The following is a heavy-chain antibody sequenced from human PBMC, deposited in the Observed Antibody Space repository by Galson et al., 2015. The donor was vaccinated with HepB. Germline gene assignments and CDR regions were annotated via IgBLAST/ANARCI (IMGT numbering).Heavy chain of an antibody. V-gene: IGHV3-23*01. J-gene: IGHJ1*01. Sequence: SLRLSCAASGFTFSSYAMSWVRQAPGKGLEWVSAISGSGGSTYYADSVKGRFTISRDNSKNTLYLQMNSLRAEDTAVYYCAKDRDYYDSSGYYTNWGQGTLVTVSS. CDR2: ISGSGGST. CDR1: GFTFSSYA. D-gene: IGHD3-22*01. CDR3: AKDRDYYDSSGYYTN.